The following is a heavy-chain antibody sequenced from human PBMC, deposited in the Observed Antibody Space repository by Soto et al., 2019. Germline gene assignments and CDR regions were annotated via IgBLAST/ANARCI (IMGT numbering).Heavy chain of an antibody. CDR3: ATMGTPATGLYYFDY. Sequence: SETLSLTCTVSGGSISSGGYYWSWIRQHPGKGLEWIGYIYYSGSTYYNPSLKSRVTISVDTSKNQFSLNLSFVTAADTAVYYCATMGTPATGLYYFDYWGQGTLVTVSS. V-gene: IGHV4-31*03. CDR2: IYYSGST. J-gene: IGHJ4*02. D-gene: IGHD1-7*01. CDR1: GGSISSGGYY.